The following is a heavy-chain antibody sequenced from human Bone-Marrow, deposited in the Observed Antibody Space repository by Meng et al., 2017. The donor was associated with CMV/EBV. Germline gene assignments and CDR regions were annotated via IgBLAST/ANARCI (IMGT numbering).Heavy chain of an antibody. V-gene: IGHV3-30-3*01. CDR1: GFTFSSYA. D-gene: IGHD2-2*01. CDR2: ISYDGSTK. CDR3: ATSLSGVVVPAAIADDYDSSAINLSPGDY. Sequence: GESLKISCAASGFTFSSYAMHWVRQAPGKGLEWVSVISYDGSTKYYADSGRGRFTITRDNSRNTQYLQMNSLRAEETAVSYCATSLSGVVVPAAIADDYDSSAINLSPGDYWGQGTLVTVSS. J-gene: IGHJ4*02.